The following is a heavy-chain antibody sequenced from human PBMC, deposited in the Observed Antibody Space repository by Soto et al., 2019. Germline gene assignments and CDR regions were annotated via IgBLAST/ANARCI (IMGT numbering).Heavy chain of an antibody. V-gene: IGHV3-74*01. CDR2: ISSDGITT. J-gene: IGHJ6*02. Sequence: HPGGSLRLSCASSGLTFSSSWMHWVRQAPGKGLVWVSRISSDGITTNYADSVKGRFIISRDNAKNTPFLQMNSLRAEDTAVYYCARSNYYYAMAVWGQGTTVTVSS. CDR1: GLTFSSSW. CDR3: ARSNYYYAMAV.